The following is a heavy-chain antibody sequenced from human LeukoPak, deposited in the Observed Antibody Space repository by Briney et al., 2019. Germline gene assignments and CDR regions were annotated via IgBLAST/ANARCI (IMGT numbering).Heavy chain of an antibody. V-gene: IGHV3-30*02. J-gene: IGHJ4*02. CDR1: GFTFSSYG. Sequence: PGGSLRLSCAASGFTFSSYGMHWVRQAPGKGLEWVAFIRYDGSNKYYADSVKGRFTISRDNSKNTLYLLMNSLRGEDTAVYYCAKDLPVFGVLIHYFDYWGQGTLVTVSS. CDR3: AKDLPVFGVLIHYFDY. D-gene: IGHD3-3*01. CDR2: IRYDGSNK.